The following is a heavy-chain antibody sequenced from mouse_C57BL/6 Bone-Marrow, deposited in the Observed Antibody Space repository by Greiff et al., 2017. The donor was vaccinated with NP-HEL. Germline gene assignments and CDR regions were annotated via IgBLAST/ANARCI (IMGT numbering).Heavy chain of an antibody. CDR1: GFTFSDYG. D-gene: IGHD1-1*01. J-gene: IGHJ3*01. CDR2: ISNLAYSF. Sequence: DVHLVESGGCSVQPGGSLKLSRAASGFTFSDYGMAWVRQAPRKGPEWVAFISNLAYSFYYADTVTGRFPISRENAKKTLCREVSGLRSEATAMYYGARRDYYGGSFAYWGQGTLVTVSA. CDR3: ARRDYYGGSFAY. V-gene: IGHV5-15*04.